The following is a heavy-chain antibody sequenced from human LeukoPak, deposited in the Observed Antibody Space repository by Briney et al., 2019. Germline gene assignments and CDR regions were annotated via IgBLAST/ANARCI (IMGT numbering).Heavy chain of an antibody. CDR2: IRFDGSLE. CDR1: GFNFRSYG. V-gene: IGHV3-30*02. D-gene: IGHD4-11*01. J-gene: IGHJ4*02. CDR3: AKGVELATVTPHFDY. Sequence: GGSLRLSCVASGFNFRSYGMHWVRQSPAKGPEWLAFIRFDGSLEHYADSVKGRFIISRDNSKNTVYLQMNSLRFEDTAIYYCAKGVELATVTPHFDYWGQGVLVTVSS.